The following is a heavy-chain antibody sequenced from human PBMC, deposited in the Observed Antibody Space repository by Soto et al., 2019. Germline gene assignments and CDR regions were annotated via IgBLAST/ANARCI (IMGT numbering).Heavy chain of an antibody. V-gene: IGHV3-30*18. J-gene: IGHJ6*02. CDR2: ISYDGSNK. Sequence: GGSLRLSCAASGFTFSSYGMHWVRQAPGNGLEWVAVISYDGSNKYYADSVKGRFTISRDNSKNTLYLQMNSLRAEDTAVYYCAKDVVVGATTGLGDYYYYYGMDVWGQGXTVTVYS. D-gene: IGHD1-26*01. CDR1: GFTFSSYG. CDR3: AKDVVVGATTGLGDYYYYYGMDV.